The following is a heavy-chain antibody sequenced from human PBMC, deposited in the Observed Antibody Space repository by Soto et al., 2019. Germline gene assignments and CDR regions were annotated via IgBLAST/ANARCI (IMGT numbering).Heavy chain of an antibody. V-gene: IGHV1-18*01. Sequence: QVHLVQSGAEVKKPGASVKVSCKGSGYAFTTYGITWVRQAPGQGLEWMGWISAHNGNINYAQKLKGRVTVTRDTSTSTDYSELRSLRYDDTAVYYCARGRYGDYWGQGTLVTVAS. CDR2: ISAHNGNI. CDR3: ARGRYGDY. D-gene: IGHD1-1*01. CDR1: GYAFTTYG. J-gene: IGHJ4*02.